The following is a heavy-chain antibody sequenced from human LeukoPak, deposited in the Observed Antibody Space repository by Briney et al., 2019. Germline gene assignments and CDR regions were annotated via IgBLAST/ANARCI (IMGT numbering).Heavy chain of an antibody. J-gene: IGHJ5*02. Sequence: ASVKVSCKASGYTFTSHSISWVRQAPGQGLEWMGWISAYNGNTNYAQKLQGRVTMTTDTSTSTAYMELRSLRSDDTAVYYCARDWSDSGYDFIRFDPWGQGTLVTVSS. D-gene: IGHD5-12*01. CDR3: ARDWSDSGYDFIRFDP. CDR2: ISAYNGNT. CDR1: GYTFTSHS. V-gene: IGHV1-18*01.